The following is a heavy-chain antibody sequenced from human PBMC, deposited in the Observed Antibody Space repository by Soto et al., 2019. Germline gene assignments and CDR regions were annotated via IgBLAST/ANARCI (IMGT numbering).Heavy chain of an antibody. CDR1: GFTFGSYA. CDR2: MNGGGGST. D-gene: IGHD2-21*01. Sequence: EVGLLESGGGLVQPGGSLRLSCAASGFTFGSYAMSWVRQAPGKGLEWVSSMNGGGGSTYYAESVQGRFTISRDNSKNTLYLQMKSLRVEDTAVYYCAKKSEIAVPRYYFDLWGQGTLVTVSS. CDR3: AKKSEIAVPRYYFDL. V-gene: IGHV3-23*01. J-gene: IGHJ4*02.